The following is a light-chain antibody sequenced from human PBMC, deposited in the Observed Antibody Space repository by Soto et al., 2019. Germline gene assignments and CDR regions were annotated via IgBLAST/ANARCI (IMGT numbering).Light chain of an antibody. Sequence: QSALTQPASVSGSPGHSITISCTGTSSDVGDYNYVSWYQQHPGKAPKLMIYEVSNRPSGVSNRFSGSKSGNTASLTISGLQAEDEADYYCSSYTSSNTWVFGGGTKLTVL. CDR2: EVS. CDR1: SSDVGDYNY. V-gene: IGLV2-14*01. J-gene: IGLJ3*02. CDR3: SSYTSSNTWV.